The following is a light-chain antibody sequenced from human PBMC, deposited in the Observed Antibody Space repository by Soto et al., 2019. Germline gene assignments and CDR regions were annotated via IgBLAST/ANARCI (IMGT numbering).Light chain of an antibody. CDR2: GAS. V-gene: IGKV3-20*01. Sequence: EIVLTQSPGTLSLSPGERATLSCRASQSVSSSYLAWYQQQPGQAPRLLIYGASSRATGIPDMFSGSGAGKDFTLTISILEPEDFAVYYYQQYGSSPLTFGGGTKVEIK. J-gene: IGKJ4*01. CDR1: QSVSSSY. CDR3: QQYGSSPLT.